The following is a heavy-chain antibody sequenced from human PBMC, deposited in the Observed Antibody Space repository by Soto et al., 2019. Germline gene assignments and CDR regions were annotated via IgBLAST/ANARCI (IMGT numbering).Heavy chain of an antibody. D-gene: IGHD6-13*01. V-gene: IGHV2-5*02. Sequence: SGPTLVNPTQTLTLTCTFSGFSLSTSGVGGGWIRQPPGKALEWLALIYWDDDKRHSPSLKSRLNITKDTSKNQVVLTMTNMDPVDTATYYCAHRLAAAGPYYFDYRGQGTLVTVSS. CDR1: GFSLSTSGVG. CDR3: AHRLAAAGPYYFDY. CDR2: IYWDDDK. J-gene: IGHJ4*02.